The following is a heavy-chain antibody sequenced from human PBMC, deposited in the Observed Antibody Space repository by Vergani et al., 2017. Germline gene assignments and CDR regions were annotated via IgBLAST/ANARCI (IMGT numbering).Heavy chain of an antibody. CDR2: IIPIFGTA. V-gene: IGHV1-69*01. Sequence: QVQLVQSGAEVKKPGSSVKVSCKASGGTFSSYAISWVRQAPGQGLEWMGGIIPIFGTANYAQKFQGRVTITADXSTSTAYMELSSLRSEDTAVYYCARYCSGGSCLDPYXFDYWGQGTLVTVSS. D-gene: IGHD2-15*01. CDR3: ARYCSGGSCLDPYXFDY. CDR1: GGTFSSYA. J-gene: IGHJ4*02.